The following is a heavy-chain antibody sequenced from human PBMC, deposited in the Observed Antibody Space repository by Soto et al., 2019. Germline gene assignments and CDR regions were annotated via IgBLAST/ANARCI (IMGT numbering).Heavy chain of an antibody. Sequence: GGSLRFSCAASGFTFNTYWMHWVRRPPGKGLVWVARITSDGSGTTYADSVKGRFTISRDNAKNTLYLQMNSLRADDTAVYYCVRHFDKWGQGTLVTSPQ. CDR1: GFTFNTYW. CDR2: ITSDGSGT. V-gene: IGHV3-74*01. CDR3: VRHFDK. J-gene: IGHJ4*02.